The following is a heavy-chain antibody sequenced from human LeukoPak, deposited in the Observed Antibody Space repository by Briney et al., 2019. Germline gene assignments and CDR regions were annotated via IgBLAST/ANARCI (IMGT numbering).Heavy chain of an antibody. V-gene: IGHV3-33*08. CDR2: IWYDGSNK. CDR3: ARDSDSSLDY. CDR1: GFTFRNVW. J-gene: IGHJ4*02. D-gene: IGHD3-22*01. Sequence: PGGSLRLSCAASGFTFRNVWMSWVRQAPGKGLEWVAVIWYDGSNKYYADSVKGRFTISRDNSKNTLYLQMNSLRAEDTAVYYCARDSDSSLDYWGQGTLVTVSS.